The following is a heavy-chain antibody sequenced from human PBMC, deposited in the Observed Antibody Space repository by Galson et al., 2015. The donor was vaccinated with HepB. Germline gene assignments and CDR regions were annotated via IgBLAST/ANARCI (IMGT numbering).Heavy chain of an antibody. V-gene: IGHV1-46*01. CDR1: GYTFINNH. D-gene: IGHD5-12*01. CDR2: INPRGGGT. CDR3: ARGRGCYERPFDY. J-gene: IGHJ4*02. Sequence: SVKVSCKALGYTFINNHVHWVRQAPGQGLEWMGIINPRGGGTTYAQKFQDRVTITRDKSTGTVYMELTSLTSEDMAVYFCARGRGCYERPFDYWGQGTLVTVSS.